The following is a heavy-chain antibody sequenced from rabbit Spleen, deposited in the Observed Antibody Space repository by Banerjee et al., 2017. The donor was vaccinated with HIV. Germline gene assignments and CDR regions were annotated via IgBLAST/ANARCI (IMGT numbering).Heavy chain of an antibody. CDR1: GFSFSSSDY. J-gene: IGHJ6*01. V-gene: IGHV1S40*01. CDR3: ARDTGSSFSSYGMDL. D-gene: IGHD8-1*01. Sequence: QSLEESGGDLVKPGASLTLTCTASGFSFSSSDYMCWVRQAPGKGLEWISCIAGGSSGFTYSATWAKGRFTISKTSSTTVTLQMTSLTVADTATYFCARDTGSSFSSYGMDLWGPGTLVTVS. CDR2: IAGGSSGFT.